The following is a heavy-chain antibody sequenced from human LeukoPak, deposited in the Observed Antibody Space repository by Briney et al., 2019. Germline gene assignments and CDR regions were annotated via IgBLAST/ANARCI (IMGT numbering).Heavy chain of an antibody. V-gene: IGHV4-38-2*02. J-gene: IGHJ5*02. CDR3: AREGVVITWFDP. D-gene: IGHD3-3*01. Sequence: SETLSLTCTVSGYSIISDYYWGWLRQPPGKELEWIGSIYHTGSTNYNPSLKSRVTMSVDTSKNQFSLKLSSVTAADTAVYYCAREGVVITWFDPWGQGTLVTVSS. CDR1: GYSIISDYY. CDR2: IYHTGST.